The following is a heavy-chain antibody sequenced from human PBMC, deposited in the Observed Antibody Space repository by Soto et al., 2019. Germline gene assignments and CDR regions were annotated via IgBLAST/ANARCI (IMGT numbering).Heavy chain of an antibody. Sequence: GGSLRLSCVGSGFTFKSFAMRWVRQAPGKGLEWVSGISGSGAGTYYADSVKGRFTVSRDNAKNTLYLQMNSLRAEDTAVYYCATLAARWSDAFDIWGQGTMVTVSS. CDR1: GFTFKSFA. CDR2: ISGSGAGT. J-gene: IGHJ3*02. D-gene: IGHD2-15*01. V-gene: IGHV3-23*01. CDR3: ATLAARWSDAFDI.